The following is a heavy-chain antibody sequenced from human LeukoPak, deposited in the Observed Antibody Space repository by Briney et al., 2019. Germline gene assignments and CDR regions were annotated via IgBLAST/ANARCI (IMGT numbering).Heavy chain of an antibody. CDR2: INPDSGDT. CDR1: AYTFTGYY. V-gene: IGHV1-2*02. J-gene: IGHJ4*02. Sequence: ASVKVSCKASAYTFTGYYMHWVRQAPGQGLEWMGWINPDSGDTSYAQKFQGRVTMTRDTSITTAYMELSSLRSDDTAVYYCARVAPFWYDSSGYSGDYWGQGTLVTVSS. D-gene: IGHD3-22*01. CDR3: ARVAPFWYDSSGYSGDY.